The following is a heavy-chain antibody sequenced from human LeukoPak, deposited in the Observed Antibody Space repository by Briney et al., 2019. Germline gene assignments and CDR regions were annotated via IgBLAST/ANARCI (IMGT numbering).Heavy chain of an antibody. V-gene: IGHV4-59*11. J-gene: IGHJ4*02. CDR1: VCSMNGHY. D-gene: IGHD1-26*01. CDR3: ATSYGGYVLDY. Sequence: SETLSLTCTVSVCSMNGHYWTCIRQPPGKGLEWIGYASYIRGTNYNPSLKSRVSMSVDASKNEFSLKLSSVTAADTGVYYCATSYGGYVLDYWGQGTLVIVSS. CDR2: ASYIRGT.